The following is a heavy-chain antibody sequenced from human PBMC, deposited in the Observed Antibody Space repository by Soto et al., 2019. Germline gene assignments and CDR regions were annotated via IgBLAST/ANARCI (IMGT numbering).Heavy chain of an antibody. J-gene: IGHJ4*02. CDR2: IWYDGSNK. V-gene: IGHV3-33*01. Sequence: QVQLVESGGGVVQPGTSLRLSCAASGFTFSTYGMHWVRQAPGKGLEWVAVIWYDGSNKYHVDSLKGRFTISRDNSKNTLYLQINNLRAEDTAVYYCGRDGALGDTAVVDSWGQGTLVTVSS. CDR1: GFTFSTYG. D-gene: IGHD5-18*01. CDR3: GRDGALGDTAVVDS.